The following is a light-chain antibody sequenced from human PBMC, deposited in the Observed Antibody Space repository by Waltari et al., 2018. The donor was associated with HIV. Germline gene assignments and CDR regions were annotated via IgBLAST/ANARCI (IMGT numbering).Light chain of an antibody. CDR2: RNN. CDR3: AAWDDSLSGV. Sequence: QSVLTQPPSASGTPGQRVTLPCSGGSSNLGNNHVYWYQQFPGTAPKLLIYRNNQRPSGVPDRFSGSKSGTSASLVISGLRSEDEADYYCAAWDDSLSGVFGGGTKVTVL. J-gene: IGLJ2*01. CDR1: SSNLGNNH. V-gene: IGLV1-47*01.